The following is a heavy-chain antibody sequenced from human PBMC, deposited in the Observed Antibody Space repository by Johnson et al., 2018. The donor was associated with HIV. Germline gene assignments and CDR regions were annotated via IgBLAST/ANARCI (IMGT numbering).Heavy chain of an antibody. CDR1: GFTVSSNY. Sequence: VQLVETGGGLIQPGGSLRLSCAASGFTVSSNYMSWVRQAPGKGLAWVSVIYSGGSTYSADSVKGRFTISRDNSKNTLYLQMNSLRAEDTAVYYCARGSLPSRRGAFDIWGQGTMVTVSS. CDR2: IYSGGST. V-gene: IGHV3-53*02. CDR3: ARGSLPSRRGAFDI. D-gene: IGHD2-15*01. J-gene: IGHJ3*02.